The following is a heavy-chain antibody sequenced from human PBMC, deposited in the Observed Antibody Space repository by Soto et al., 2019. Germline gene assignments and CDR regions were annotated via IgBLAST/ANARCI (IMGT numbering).Heavy chain of an antibody. J-gene: IGHJ1*01. CDR3: AREENCRGGTCYSEYFHH. CDR1: GYIFTAYS. V-gene: IGHV1-46*01. D-gene: IGHD2-15*01. CDR2: VNPSGGSA. Sequence: ASVKVSCKTSGYIFTAYSMHWVRQAPGQGLEWMGVVNPSGGSAHYAQSFEGRVTLSRDTSTSTFYMELSSLRSEDTAVYYCAREENCRGGTCYSEYFHHWGQGTLVTVSS.